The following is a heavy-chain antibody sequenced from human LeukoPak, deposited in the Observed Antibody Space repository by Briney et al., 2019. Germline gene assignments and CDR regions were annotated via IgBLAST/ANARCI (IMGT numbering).Heavy chain of an antibody. V-gene: IGHV3-7*01. D-gene: IGHD2/OR15-2a*01. CDR2: IKQDGSVK. CDR1: GFTFSSYW. J-gene: IGHJ5*02. CDR3: ARDSPVILAGGFDP. Sequence: AGGSLRLSCAASGFTFSSYWMSWVRQAPGKGLEWVANIKQDGSVKYYVDSVKGRFTISRDNAKSSLYLQMNSLRAEDTAVYYCARDSPVILAGGFDPWGQGTLVTVSS.